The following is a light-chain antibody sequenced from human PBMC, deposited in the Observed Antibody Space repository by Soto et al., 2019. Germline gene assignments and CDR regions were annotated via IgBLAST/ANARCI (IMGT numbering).Light chain of an antibody. V-gene: IGKV1-33*01. CDR1: QITSTY. CDR3: QQYDNLPIT. J-gene: IGKJ5*01. CDR2: DAS. Sequence: DIQMTQSPSSLSASVGDRVTITCRASQITSTYLNWYRQKPGKAPKLLIYDASNLETGVPSRFSGSGSGTDFTFTISSLQPEDIATYYCQQYDNLPITFGQGTRLEI.